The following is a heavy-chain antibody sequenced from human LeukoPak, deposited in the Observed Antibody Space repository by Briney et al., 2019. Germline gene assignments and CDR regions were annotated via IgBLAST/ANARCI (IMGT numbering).Heavy chain of an antibody. J-gene: IGHJ4*02. Sequence: GRSLRLSCAASGFTFRNYAMYWVRQAPGKGLEWVAFTNYDGSDRCYADSVKGRFTVSRDNPKNTLYLQMNSLRTEDTAVCYCAKDLPDRYSLEYWGQGTMVTVPS. CDR2: TNYDGSDR. V-gene: IGHV3-30*18. CDR1: GFTFRNYA. CDR3: AKDLPDRYSLEY. D-gene: IGHD2-15*01.